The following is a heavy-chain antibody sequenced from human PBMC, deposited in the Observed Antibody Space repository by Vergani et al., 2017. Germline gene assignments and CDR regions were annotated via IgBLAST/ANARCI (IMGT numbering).Heavy chain of an antibody. D-gene: IGHD3-10*01. Sequence: QVQLVQSGAEVKKPGASVKVSCKASGYTFTSYYLHWVRQAPGQGLEWMGIINPSGGSTSYAQKFQGRVTMTRYTSTSTVYMELSSLRSDDTAVYYCASDYGSGSLMDYWGQGTLVTVSS. CDR2: INPSGGST. CDR3: ASDYGSGSLMDY. V-gene: IGHV1-46*01. J-gene: IGHJ4*02. CDR1: GYTFTSYY.